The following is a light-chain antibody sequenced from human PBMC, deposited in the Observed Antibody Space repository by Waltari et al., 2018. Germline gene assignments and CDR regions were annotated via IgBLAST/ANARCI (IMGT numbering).Light chain of an antibody. V-gene: IGKV3-20*01. CDR2: GAS. Sequence: EIVLTQSTGTLSLSPGARATLSCRASHSVSSSYLAWYQQKPGQAPRLLIYGASSRATGIPDRFSGSGSGTDFTLTISRLEPEDFAVYYCQQYGSSPWTFGQGTKVEIK. CDR1: HSVSSSY. CDR3: QQYGSSPWT. J-gene: IGKJ1*01.